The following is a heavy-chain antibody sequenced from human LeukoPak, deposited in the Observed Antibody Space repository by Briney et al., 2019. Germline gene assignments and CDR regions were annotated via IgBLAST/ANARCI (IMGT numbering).Heavy chain of an antibody. V-gene: IGHV1-46*01. J-gene: IGHJ6*02. CDR1: GYSFTSYH. CDR3: ASWAMDDVEDYYYYGMDV. D-gene: IGHD5-18*01. Sequence: ASVKVSCKASGYSFTSYHMHWVRQAPGQGLEWMGIINPSGGSTSYAQKFQGRVTITADESTSTAYMELSSLRSEDTAVYYCASWAMDDVEDYYYYGMDVWGQGTTVTVSS. CDR2: INPSGGST.